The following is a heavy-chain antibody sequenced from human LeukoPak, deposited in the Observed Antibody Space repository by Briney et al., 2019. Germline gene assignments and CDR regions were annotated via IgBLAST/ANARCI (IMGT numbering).Heavy chain of an antibody. CDR1: GYTFTSYD. CDR2: MNPNSGNT. V-gene: IGHV1-8*01. Sequence: ASVKVSCKASGYTFTSYDINWVRQATGQGLEWMGWMNPNSGNTGYAQKFQGRVTMTRNTSISTAYMELSSLRSEDTAVYYCARAAGYSSSWYDFYGMDVWGQGTTVTVSS. D-gene: IGHD6-13*01. CDR3: ARAAGYSSSWYDFYGMDV. J-gene: IGHJ6*02.